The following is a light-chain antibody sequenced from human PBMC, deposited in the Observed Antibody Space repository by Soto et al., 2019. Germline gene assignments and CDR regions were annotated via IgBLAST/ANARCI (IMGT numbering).Light chain of an antibody. J-gene: IGKJ5*01. CDR3: QQYVSLPIT. Sequence: VWTQSPGTLSLTPWERASRSFRASQSVSSSYLAGYQQKPGQAPRLLIYGASSRATGIPDRFSGNGSGTDFTLTINRVAPEDFAVYYCQQYVSLPITFGQGTRLEIK. CDR2: GAS. CDR1: QSVSSSY. V-gene: IGKV3-20*01.